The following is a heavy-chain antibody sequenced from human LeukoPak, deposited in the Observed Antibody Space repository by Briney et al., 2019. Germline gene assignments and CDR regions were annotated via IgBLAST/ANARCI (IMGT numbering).Heavy chain of an antibody. CDR1: GYTFTGYY. J-gene: IGHJ6*03. Sequence: ASVKVSCKASGYTFTGYYMHWVRQAPGQGLGWMGWINPNSGGTNYAQKFQGRVTMTRDTSISTAYMELSRLRSDDTAVYYCATAGDYNYYYYMDVWGKGTTVTVSS. CDR3: ATAGDYNYYYYMDV. V-gene: IGHV1-2*02. D-gene: IGHD2-21*02. CDR2: INPNSGGT.